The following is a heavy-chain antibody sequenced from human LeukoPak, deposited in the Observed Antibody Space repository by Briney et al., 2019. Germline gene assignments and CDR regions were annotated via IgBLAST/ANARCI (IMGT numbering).Heavy chain of an antibody. J-gene: IGHJ4*02. CDR1: GFTFSSYA. V-gene: IGHV3-21*01. D-gene: IGHD3-10*01. CDR2: ISSSSSYI. CDR3: ASSFD. Sequence: PGGSLRLSCAASGFTFSSYAMSWVRQAPGKGLEWVSAISSSSSYIYYADSVKGRFTISRDNAKNSLHLQMNSLRAEDTAVYYCASSFDWGQGTLVTVSS.